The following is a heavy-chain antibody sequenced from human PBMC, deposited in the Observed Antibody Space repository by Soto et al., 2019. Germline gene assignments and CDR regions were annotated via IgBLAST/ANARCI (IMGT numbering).Heavy chain of an antibody. CDR2: IYYSGST. J-gene: IGHJ6*02. CDR3: ARDSSSWYHYYYGMDV. CDR1: GGSISSGGYY. D-gene: IGHD6-13*01. V-gene: IGHV4-31*03. Sequence: QVQLQESGPGLVKPSQTLSLTCTVSGGSISSGGYYWSWIRQHPGKGLEWIGYIYYSGSTYYNPSLKSRVTISVDTSKNQFSLKLSSVTAADTAVYYCARDSSSWYHYYYGMDVWGQGTTVTVAS.